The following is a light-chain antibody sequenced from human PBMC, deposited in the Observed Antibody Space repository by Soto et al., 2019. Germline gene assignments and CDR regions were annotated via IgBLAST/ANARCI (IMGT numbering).Light chain of an antibody. CDR2: DAS. V-gene: IGKV1-33*01. J-gene: IGKJ2*01. CDR1: QDISNY. Sequence: DIQMTKSQSSLSASVGDRVTITCQARQDISNYLNWYQQKPGKAPKLLIYDASNLETGFPSRFSGSGSGTDFTFNISSLQPEDIATYYCQQYDNLPPYPFGQGTKREIK. CDR3: QQYDNLPPYP.